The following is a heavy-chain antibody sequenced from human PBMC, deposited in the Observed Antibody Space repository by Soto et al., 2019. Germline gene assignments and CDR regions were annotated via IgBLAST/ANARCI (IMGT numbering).Heavy chain of an antibody. CDR3: AREDGGGGFYYFDY. J-gene: IGHJ4*02. CDR1: GGTFSSYA. CDR2: IIPIFGTA. V-gene: IGHV1-69*13. Sequence: SLKVSCKASGGTFSSYAISWVRQAPGQGLEWMGGIIPIFGTANYAQKFQGRVTITADESTSTAYMELSSLRSEGTAVYYCAREDGGGGFYYFDYWGQGTLVTVSS. D-gene: IGHD3-16*01.